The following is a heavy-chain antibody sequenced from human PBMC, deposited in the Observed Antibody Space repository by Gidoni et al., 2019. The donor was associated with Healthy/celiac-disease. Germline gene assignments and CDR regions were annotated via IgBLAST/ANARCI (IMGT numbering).Heavy chain of an antibody. D-gene: IGHD3-9*01. CDR1: GGSIRSSNW. Sequence: QVQLQESGPGLVKPSGTLSLTGAVSGGSIRSSNWWSWVRRPPGKGLEWIGEIYHSGSTNYNPSLKSRVTISVDKSKNQFSRKLSSVTAADTAVYYCARDEVDYDILTGYYSRWYYFDYWGQGTLVTVSS. J-gene: IGHJ4*02. CDR2: IYHSGST. V-gene: IGHV4-4*02. CDR3: ARDEVDYDILTGYYSRWYYFDY.